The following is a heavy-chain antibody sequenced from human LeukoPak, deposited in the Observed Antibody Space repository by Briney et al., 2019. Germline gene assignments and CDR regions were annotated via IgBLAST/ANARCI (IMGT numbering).Heavy chain of an antibody. Sequence: GGSLRLSCTASGFTFGDYAMSWVRQAPGKGLEWVGFIRSKAYGGTTEYAASVKGRFTISRDDSESIAYLQMNSLKTEDTAVYYCTSGYDYVWGSYRSLDYWGQGTLVTVSS. J-gene: IGHJ4*02. D-gene: IGHD3-16*02. CDR2: IRSKAYGGTT. CDR1: GFTFGDYA. CDR3: TSGYDYVWGSYRSLDY. V-gene: IGHV3-49*04.